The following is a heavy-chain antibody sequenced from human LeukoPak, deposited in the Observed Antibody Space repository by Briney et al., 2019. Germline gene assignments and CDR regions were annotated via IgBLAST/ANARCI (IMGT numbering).Heavy chain of an antibody. CDR2: ISNGGSP. CDR3: VRDGGFYYTASPNSWFDP. D-gene: IGHD2-15*01. Sequence: SETLSLTCIVSGFSISSDDCWGWIRPPPGKRLEWIGSISNGGSPYYNPSLKRRVTISGDTPNNHFSLRLSFVTAADTAVYYCVRDGGFYYTASPNSWFDPWGQGTLVTVSS. V-gene: IGHV4-38-2*02. J-gene: IGHJ5*02. CDR1: GFSISSDDC.